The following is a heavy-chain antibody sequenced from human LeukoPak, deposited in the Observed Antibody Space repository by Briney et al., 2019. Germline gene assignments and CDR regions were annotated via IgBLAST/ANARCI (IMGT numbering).Heavy chain of an antibody. CDR2: IIPILGIA. D-gene: IGHD4-17*01. V-gene: IGHV1-69*04. CDR1: GGTFSSYA. CDR3: ARGFLGADKNPYGDNTWGYFDY. J-gene: IGHJ4*02. Sequence: GASVKVSCKASGGTFSSYAISWVRQAPGQGLEWMGRIIPILGIANYAQKFQGRVTITADKSTSTAYMELSSLRSEDTAVYYCARGFLGADKNPYGDNTWGYFDYWGQGTLVTVSS.